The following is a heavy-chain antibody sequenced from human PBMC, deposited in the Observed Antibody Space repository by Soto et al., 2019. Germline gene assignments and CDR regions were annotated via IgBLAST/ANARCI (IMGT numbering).Heavy chain of an antibody. J-gene: IGHJ4*02. CDR1: GFTFSTYS. D-gene: IGHD3-10*01. CDR3: ARSLPLLGSDY. Sequence: EVLLVESGGGLVQPGGSLRLSCTVSGFTFSTYSMNWVRQAPGKGLEWISYITTTSNTMYYADSVKGRFTVSRDNARNSLYPQMNSLRDEDTAVYYCARSLPLLGSDYWGQGTLVIVSS. V-gene: IGHV3-48*02. CDR2: ITTTSNTM.